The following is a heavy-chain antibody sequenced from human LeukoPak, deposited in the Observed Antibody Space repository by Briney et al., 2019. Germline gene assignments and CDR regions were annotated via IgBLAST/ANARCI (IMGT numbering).Heavy chain of an antibody. CDR2: ISGSGGTT. D-gene: IGHD1-1*01. J-gene: IGHJ4*02. V-gene: IGHV3-23*01. CDR3: AKDTPTTGYHLDS. CDR1: GFTFSIG. Sequence: PGGSLRLSCAASGFTFSIGMRWVRQAPGKGLEWVSAISGSGGTTYYADSVKGRFTISRDNSENTLYLQINSLRVEDTAVYYCAKDTPTTGYHLDSWGQGTLVTVSS.